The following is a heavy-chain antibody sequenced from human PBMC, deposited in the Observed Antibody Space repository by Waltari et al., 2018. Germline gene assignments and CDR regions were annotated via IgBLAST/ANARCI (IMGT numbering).Heavy chain of an antibody. CDR1: GFTFSSYA. CDR3: AKDLSRDTITIFGVVIKASEVMDV. J-gene: IGHJ6*02. Sequence: EVQLLESGGGLVQPGGSLRLSCAASGFTFSSYAMSWVRQAPGKGLEWVSAIGGSGGSTYYANSGKGRLIISVDNSKNTLYLQMNSLRAEDTAVYYCAKDLSRDTITIFGVVIKASEVMDVWGQGTTVTVSS. D-gene: IGHD3-3*01. CDR2: IGGSGGST. V-gene: IGHV3-23*01.